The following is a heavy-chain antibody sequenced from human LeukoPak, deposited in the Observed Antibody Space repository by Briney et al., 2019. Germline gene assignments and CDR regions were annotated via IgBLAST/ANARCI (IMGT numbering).Heavy chain of an antibody. CDR3: ARSSYSSSSSV. J-gene: IGHJ3*01. Sequence: GGSLRLSCAASGFTFSSYGMHWVRQAPGKGLEWVAVIWYDGSNKYYADSVKGRFTISRDNSKNTLYLQINSLRAEDTAVYYCARSSYSSSSSVWGQGTMVTVSS. CDR1: GFTFSSYG. CDR2: IWYDGSNK. D-gene: IGHD6-6*01. V-gene: IGHV3-33*01.